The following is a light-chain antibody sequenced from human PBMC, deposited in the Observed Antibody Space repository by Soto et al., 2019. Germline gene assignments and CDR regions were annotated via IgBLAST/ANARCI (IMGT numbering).Light chain of an antibody. J-gene: IGKJ2*01. CDR2: AAS. CDR1: QSVGTS. V-gene: IGKV3-11*01. CDR3: QQRVNWPPRDT. Sequence: DIVLTQSPATLSLSPGERASLSCRASQSVGTSLAWYQQRPGQAPRLLLSAASTRATGIPARFSGSGTGTDFTLTISGLQPEDVAVYYCQQRVNWPPRDTCGQGTKLEIK.